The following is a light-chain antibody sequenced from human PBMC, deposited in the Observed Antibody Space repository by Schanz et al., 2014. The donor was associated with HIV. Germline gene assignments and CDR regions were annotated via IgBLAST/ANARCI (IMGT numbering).Light chain of an antibody. V-gene: IGKV3-20*01. CDR3: QQYGTSPLT. CDR2: DAS. J-gene: IGKJ5*01. CDR1: QSVRRS. Sequence: VVLTQSPATLSLSPGERATLSCRASQSVRRSLAWYQQKPGQAPRLLIFDASSRATGVPDRFSGSGSGTDFTLTISRLEPEDFAVYYCQQYGTSPLTFGQGTRLEI.